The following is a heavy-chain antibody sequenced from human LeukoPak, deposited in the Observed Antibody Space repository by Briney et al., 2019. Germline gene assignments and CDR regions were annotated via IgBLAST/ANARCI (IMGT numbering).Heavy chain of an antibody. CDR2: IYYSGST. CDR3: ASGGEQWPRSYYFDY. D-gene: IGHD6-19*01. Sequence: PSETLSLTCTVSGGSISSYYWSWIRQPPGKGLEWIGYIYYSGSTNYNPSLKSRVTISVDTSKNQFSLKLSSVTAADTAVYYCASGGEQWPRSYYFDYWGQGTLVTVSS. V-gene: IGHV4-59*01. J-gene: IGHJ4*02. CDR1: GGSISSYY.